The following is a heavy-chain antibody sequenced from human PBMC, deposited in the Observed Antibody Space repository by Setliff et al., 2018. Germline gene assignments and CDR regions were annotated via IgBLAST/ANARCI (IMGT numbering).Heavy chain of an antibody. D-gene: IGHD1-26*01. CDR3: ARRMWELRSDAFDI. J-gene: IGHJ3*02. Sequence: KPSETLSLTCTVSGGSISSGSYYWSWIRQPAGKGLEWIGRIYTSGSTNYNPSLKSRVTISVDTSKNQFSLKLSSVTAADTAVYYCARRMWELRSDAFDIWGQGTMVTVSS. CDR1: GGSISSGSYY. CDR2: IYTSGST. V-gene: IGHV4-61*02.